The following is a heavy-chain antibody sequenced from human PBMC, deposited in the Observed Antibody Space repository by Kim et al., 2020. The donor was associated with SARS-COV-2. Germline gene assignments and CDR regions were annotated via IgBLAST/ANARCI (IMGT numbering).Heavy chain of an antibody. V-gene: IGHV3-21*03. D-gene: IGHD6-19*01. J-gene: IGHJ6*02. Sequence: RFTISRDNAKNSLYLQMNSLKAEDTAVYYCARDFSGGWRGIASDYYGMDVWGQGTTVTVSS. CDR3: ARDFSGGWRGIASDYYGMDV.